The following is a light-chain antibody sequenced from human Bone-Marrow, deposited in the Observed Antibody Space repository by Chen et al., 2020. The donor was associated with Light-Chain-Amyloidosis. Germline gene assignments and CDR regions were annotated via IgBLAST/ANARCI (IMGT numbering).Light chain of an antibody. CDR2: SNY. J-gene: IGLJ3*02. CDR1: SSNIGGIT. V-gene: IGLV1-44*01. Sequence: QSVLTQPPSASGTPGQRVTISCSGNSSNIGGITFNWYQHVPGTDPKLLIYSNYKRPSGVHCRFSVSKSGTSASLAISGLQSEDEADYYCAAWDDGLMGRVFGGGTKLTVL. CDR3: AAWDDGLMGRV.